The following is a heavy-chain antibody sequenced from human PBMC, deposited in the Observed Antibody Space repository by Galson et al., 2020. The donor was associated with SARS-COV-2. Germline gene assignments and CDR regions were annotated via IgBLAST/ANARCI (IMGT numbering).Heavy chain of an antibody. J-gene: IGHJ4*02. CDR3: ARDGSGGWVDVDY. V-gene: IGHV4-59*01. D-gene: IGHD6-19*01. CDR1: GDSISRYY. CDR2: IHHRGST. Sequence: SETLSLTCTVSGDSISRYYWSWIRQPPGKGLEWIGYIHHRGSTNSNPSLKSRVTISGDTSKNQFSLKLTSVTAADTAVYYCARDGSGGWVDVDYWGQGALVTVSS.